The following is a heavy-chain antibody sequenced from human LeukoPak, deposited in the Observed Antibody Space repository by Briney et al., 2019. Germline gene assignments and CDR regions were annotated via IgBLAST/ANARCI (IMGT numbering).Heavy chain of an antibody. Sequence: SETLSLTCTVSGGSISSSSYYWGWIRQPPGKGLEWIGYIYYSGSTNYNPSLKSRVTISVDTSKNQFSLKLSSVTAADTAVYYCARVISSDAFDIWGQGTMVTVSS. CDR1: GGSISSSSYY. D-gene: IGHD2/OR15-2a*01. V-gene: IGHV4-61*05. J-gene: IGHJ3*02. CDR2: IYYSGST. CDR3: ARVISSDAFDI.